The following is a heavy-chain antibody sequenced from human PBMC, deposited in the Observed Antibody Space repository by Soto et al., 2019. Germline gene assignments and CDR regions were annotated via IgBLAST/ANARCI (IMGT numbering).Heavy chain of an antibody. J-gene: IGHJ6*02. CDR2: ISYDGSNK. D-gene: IGHD3-16*01. CDR1: GFTFSSYG. V-gene: IGHV3-30*18. Sequence: PGGSLRLSCAASGFTFSSYGMHWVRQAPGKGLEWVAVISYDGSNKYYADSVKGRFTISRDNSKNTLYLQMNSLRAEDTAVYYCAKDYPVGGWGGMDVWGQGTTVTVSS. CDR3: AKDYPVGGWGGMDV.